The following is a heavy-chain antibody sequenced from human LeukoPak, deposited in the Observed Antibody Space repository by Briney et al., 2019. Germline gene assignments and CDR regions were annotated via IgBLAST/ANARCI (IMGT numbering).Heavy chain of an antibody. V-gene: IGHV4-39*07. CDR3: ARRPETTRPDYFDY. J-gene: IGHJ4*01. Sequence: SETLSLTCTVSGGSISSGGYYWSWIRQSPGKGLEWIGEINHSGSTNYNPSLKSRVTISVDMSKNQFSLKLSSVTAADTAVYYCARRPETTRPDYFDYWGHGILVTVSS. CDR1: GGSISSGGYY. CDR2: INHSGST. D-gene: IGHD6-6*01.